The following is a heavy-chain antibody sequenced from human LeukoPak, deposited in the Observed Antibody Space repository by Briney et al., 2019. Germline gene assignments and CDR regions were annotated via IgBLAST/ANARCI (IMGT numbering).Heavy chain of an antibody. CDR2: IYTSGST. CDR3: ARDSGDYGGPRGDWYFDL. CDR1: GGSISSGSYY. J-gene: IGHJ2*01. V-gene: IGHV4-61*02. Sequence: SQTLSLTCTVSGGSISSGSYYWSWIRQPAGKGLEWIGRIYTSGSTNYNPSLKSRVTISVDTSKNQFSLKLSSVTAADTAVYYCARDSGDYGGPRGDWYFDLWGRGTLVTVSS. D-gene: IGHD4-23*01.